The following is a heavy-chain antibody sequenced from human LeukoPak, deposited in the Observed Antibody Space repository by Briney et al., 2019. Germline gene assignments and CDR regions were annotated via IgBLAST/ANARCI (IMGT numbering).Heavy chain of an antibody. CDR3: ARVDTAMVTTLGYFDY. CDR1: GYSFTGYW. V-gene: IGHV5-51*01. CDR2: IYPGDSDT. Sequence: GESLKISCKGSGYSFTGYWIGWVRQMPGKGLEWMGIIYPGDSDTRYSPSFQGQVTISADKSISTAYLQWSSLKASDTAMYYCARVDTAMVTTLGYFDYWGQGTLVTVSS. J-gene: IGHJ4*02. D-gene: IGHD5-18*01.